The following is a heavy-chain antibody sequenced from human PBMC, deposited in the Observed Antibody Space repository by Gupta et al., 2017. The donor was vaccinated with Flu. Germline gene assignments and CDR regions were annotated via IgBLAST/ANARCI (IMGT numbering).Heavy chain of an antibody. CDR1: GFTSRSYG. J-gene: IGHJ3*02. CDR2: RWSDGSNK. V-gene: IGHV3-33*01. Sequence: QVQLLASGRGVAQRRRSLSLVCAASGFTSRSYGLRWVRQAPGKGLEGVAVRWSDGSNKYYADSVKGRFTISRDKSKNTLDRQMKSLRAEDTAVYYCASRLDYDSSGDAFDIGGQGTMVTVSS. D-gene: IGHD3-22*01. CDR3: ASRLDYDSSGDAFDI.